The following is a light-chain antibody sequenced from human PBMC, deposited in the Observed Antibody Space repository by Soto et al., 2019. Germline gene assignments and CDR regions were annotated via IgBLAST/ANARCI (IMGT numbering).Light chain of an antibody. V-gene: IGKV1-6*01. J-gene: IGKJ3*01. Sequence: AIQVTQSPSSLSASVGDRVTITCRASQGIGNDLGLYQQKPGKAPKLLIYAASSLQSGVPSRFSGSGSGTAFTLTISSLQPEDFATSYCLQDYNYPFTFGPGTKVDI. CDR2: AAS. CDR3: LQDYNYPFT. CDR1: QGIGND.